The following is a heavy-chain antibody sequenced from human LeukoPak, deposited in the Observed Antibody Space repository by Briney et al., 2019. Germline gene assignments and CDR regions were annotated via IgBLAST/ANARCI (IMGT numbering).Heavy chain of an antibody. CDR3: ARMGTSSSSWYSKYYYSYYMDV. Sequence: SETLSLTCTVSGGSINDNYWSWIRQPPGKGLEWIGYVYYTGSTNYNPSLKSRVTISIDISKNQFFLKLTSVTAADTAFYYCARMGTSSSSWYSKYYYSYYMDVWGKGTTVTVSS. V-gene: IGHV4-59*08. D-gene: IGHD6-13*01. J-gene: IGHJ6*03. CDR1: GGSINDNY. CDR2: VYYTGST.